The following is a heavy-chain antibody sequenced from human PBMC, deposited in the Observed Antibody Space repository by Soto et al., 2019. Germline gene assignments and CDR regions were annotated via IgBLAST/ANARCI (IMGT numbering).Heavy chain of an antibody. D-gene: IGHD6-19*01. CDR3: AKDKPLCGWYAFDC. Sequence: EVQLVESGGGLVQPGRSLRLSCAASGFTFDDYAMHWVRQAPGKGLEWVSGISWNSGSIGYADSVKGRFTISRDNAKNSLYLQMNSLRAEDTALCCWAKDKPLCGWYAFDCWGQGTLVTVSS. V-gene: IGHV3-9*01. J-gene: IGHJ4*02. CDR1: GFTFDDYA. CDR2: ISWNSGSI.